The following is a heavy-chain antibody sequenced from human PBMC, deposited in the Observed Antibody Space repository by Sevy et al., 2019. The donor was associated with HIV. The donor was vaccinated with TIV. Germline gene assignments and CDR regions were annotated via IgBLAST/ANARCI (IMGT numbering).Heavy chain of an antibody. J-gene: IGHJ3*01. CDR1: GFIFNSYA. CDR2: VFMDGTKE. Sequence: GGSLRLSCAASGFIFNSYAIHWVRQAPGKGLEWVAVVFMDGTKEFYAESVKGRFTISRDNSKKKVFLQMNSVRDEDTAVYYCVRDHNDSSEYYLIGAYDVWGQGTTVTVSS. D-gene: IGHD3-22*01. CDR3: VRDHNDSSEYYLIGAYDV. V-gene: IGHV3-33*01.